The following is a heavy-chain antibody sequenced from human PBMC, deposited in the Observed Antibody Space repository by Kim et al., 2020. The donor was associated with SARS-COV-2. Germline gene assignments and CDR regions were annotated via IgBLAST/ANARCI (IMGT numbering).Heavy chain of an antibody. CDR3: ARGGGIAAAARVFDY. D-gene: IGHD6-13*01. J-gene: IGHJ4*02. Sequence: PSLKSRVTRSVDTAKNQFSLKLSSVTAADTAVYYCARGGGIAAAARVFDYWGQGTLVTVSS. V-gene: IGHV4-34*01.